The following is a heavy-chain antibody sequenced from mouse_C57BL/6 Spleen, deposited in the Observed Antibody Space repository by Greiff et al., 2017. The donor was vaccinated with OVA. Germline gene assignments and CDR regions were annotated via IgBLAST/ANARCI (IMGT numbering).Heavy chain of an antibody. D-gene: IGHD1-1*01. CDR1: GFTFSSYG. CDR3: ASPITTVVPWYFDV. V-gene: IGHV5-6*02. Sequence: DVKLVESGGDLVKPGGSLKLSCAASGFTFSSYGMSWVRQTPDKRLEWVATISSGGSYTYYPDSVKGRFTISRDNAKNTLYLQMSSLKSEDTAMYYCASPITTVVPWYFDVWGTGTTVTVSS. J-gene: IGHJ1*03. CDR2: ISSGGSYT.